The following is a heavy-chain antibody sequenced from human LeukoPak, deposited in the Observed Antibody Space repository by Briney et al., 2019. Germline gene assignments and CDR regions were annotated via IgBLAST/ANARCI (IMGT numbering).Heavy chain of an antibody. CDR3: AREPTDGYTP. D-gene: IGHD5-24*01. Sequence: PGGSLRLSCAASGFTVSSNSMSWVRQAPGKGLEWVSIIYSGGNTFYADSVKGRFTISRDSSKNTLYLQMNNVRADDTAVYYCAREPTDGYTPWGQGTLVTVSS. V-gene: IGHV3-53*01. CDR2: IYSGGNT. CDR1: GFTVSSNS. J-gene: IGHJ5*02.